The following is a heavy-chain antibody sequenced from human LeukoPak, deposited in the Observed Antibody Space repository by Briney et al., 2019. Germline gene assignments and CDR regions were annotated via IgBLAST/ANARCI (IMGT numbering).Heavy chain of an antibody. CDR1: GYTFTSYG. CDR3: ARDLGGLNGFDY. Sequence: GASVKVSCKASGYTFTSYGISWVRQAPGQGLEWMGGIIPIFGTANYAQKFQGRVTITADESTSTAYMELSSLRSEDTAVYYCARDLGGLNGFDYWGQGTLVTVSS. CDR2: IIPIFGTA. J-gene: IGHJ4*02. V-gene: IGHV1-69*13. D-gene: IGHD2-8*01.